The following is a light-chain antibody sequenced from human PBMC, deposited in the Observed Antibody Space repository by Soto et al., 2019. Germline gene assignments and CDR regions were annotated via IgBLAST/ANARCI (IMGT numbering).Light chain of an antibody. CDR3: QQRSNWPPSIT. Sequence: EIVLTQSPATLSLSPGERATLSCRASQSVSSYLAWYQQKPGQAPRLLIYDASNRATGIPARFSGSGSGTYFTLTISRLEPEDFAVYYCQQRSNWPPSITFGQGTLLEIK. CDR1: QSVSSY. V-gene: IGKV3-11*01. J-gene: IGKJ5*01. CDR2: DAS.